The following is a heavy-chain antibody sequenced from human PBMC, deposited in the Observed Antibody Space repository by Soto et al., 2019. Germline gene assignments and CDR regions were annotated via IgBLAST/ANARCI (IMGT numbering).Heavy chain of an antibody. D-gene: IGHD2-21*01. CDR1: GDTFGRNA. V-gene: IGHV1-69*06. Sequence: QVHLVQSGPEVKRPGSSVKVSCKASGDTFGRNAIHWERQAPGQGLEWMGGIIPMFPTTNYAQKFKGRLTIDADKSTGTAYMEMTSLRSEDTAVYYCTKDGDSADYGYWGQGTLVTVSS. J-gene: IGHJ4*02. CDR2: IIPMFPTT. CDR3: TKDGDSADYGY.